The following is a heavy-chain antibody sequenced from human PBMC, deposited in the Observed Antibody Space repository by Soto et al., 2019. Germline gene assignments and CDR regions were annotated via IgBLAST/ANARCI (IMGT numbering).Heavy chain of an antibody. J-gene: IGHJ4*02. CDR1: GGSFSGYY. Sequence: PSETLSLTCAVYGGSFSGYYWTWIRQPPGTGLEWIGEINHSGSTHSNPSLKSRVTISVDTPGSQFTLKLRSVTAADTAVYYCARLYMALDYWGQGSLVTVSS. CDR2: INHSGST. D-gene: IGHD2-2*02. V-gene: IGHV4-34*01. CDR3: ARLYMALDY.